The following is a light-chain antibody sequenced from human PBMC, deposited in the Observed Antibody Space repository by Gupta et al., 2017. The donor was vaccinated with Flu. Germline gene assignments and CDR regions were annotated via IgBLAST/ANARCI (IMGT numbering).Light chain of an antibody. CDR3: MQGLRTAFT. CDR2: SGS. CDR1: QCLLHRNVCNY. Sequence: SASMSSQCLLHRNVCNYFDWYLQKPGQSPQLLIYSGSNRDSGVPDRFSGSGSGTDFTLKISRLEAEDFGVYYCMQGLRTAFTVGGGTKVDIK. J-gene: IGKJ4*01. V-gene: IGKV2-28*01.